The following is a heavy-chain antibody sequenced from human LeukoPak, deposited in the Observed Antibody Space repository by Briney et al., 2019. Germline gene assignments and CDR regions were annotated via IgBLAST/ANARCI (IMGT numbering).Heavy chain of an antibody. CDR2: ISGSGGST. CDR1: GFTFSSYA. D-gene: IGHD3-10*01. Sequence: QAGGSLRLSCAASGFTFSSYAMSWVRQAPGKGLEWVSAISGSGGSTYYADSVKGRFTISRDNSKNTLYLQMNSLRAEDTAVYYCAKGALLSPFGSWYFDYWGQGTLVTVSS. V-gene: IGHV3-23*01. J-gene: IGHJ4*02. CDR3: AKGALLSPFGSWYFDY.